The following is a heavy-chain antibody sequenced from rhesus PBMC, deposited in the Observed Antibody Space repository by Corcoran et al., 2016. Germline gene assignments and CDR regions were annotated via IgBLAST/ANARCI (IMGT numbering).Heavy chain of an antibody. V-gene: IGHV4-160*01. CDR1: GGSFSSYW. CDR2: IYGSSGST. Sequence: QVQLQESGPGLVKPSETLSLTCAVSGGSFSSYWWGWIRQPPGKGLGWIGSIYGSSGSTEYNPSLKRRATISRDTSNNQFSLKLSSVTAADTAVYYCARQDWELQRGLDSWGQGVVVTVSS. J-gene: IGHJ6*01. D-gene: IGHD1-44*02. CDR3: ARQDWELQRGLDS.